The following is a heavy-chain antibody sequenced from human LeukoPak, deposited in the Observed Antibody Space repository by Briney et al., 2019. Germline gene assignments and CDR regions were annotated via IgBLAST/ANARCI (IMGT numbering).Heavy chain of an antibody. J-gene: IGHJ4*02. CDR1: GGSISSSSYY. CDR3: ARRKSSSYFDY. V-gene: IGHV4-39*01. Sequence: PSETLSLTCTVSGGSISSSSYYWGWIRQPPGKGLEWIGSIYYSGSTYYNPSLKSRVTISVDTSKNQFSLKLSSVTAADTAVYYCARRKSSSYFDYWGQGTLVTVSS. D-gene: IGHD6-13*01. CDR2: IYYSGST.